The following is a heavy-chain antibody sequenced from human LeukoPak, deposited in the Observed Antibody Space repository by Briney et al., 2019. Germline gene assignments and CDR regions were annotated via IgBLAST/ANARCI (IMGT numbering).Heavy chain of an antibody. J-gene: IGHJ3*02. V-gene: IGHV4-59*01. CDR2: VYYSGST. Sequence: SENLSLTCTVSGGSINPYYWSWIRQPPGKGLEWIGYVYYSGSTNYNPSLKSRVTISVDTSKNQFSLKLISVTAADTAVYYCARPGIAAVGNAFDIWGQGTMVTVSS. CDR3: ARPGIAAVGNAFDI. CDR1: GGSINPYY. D-gene: IGHD6-13*01.